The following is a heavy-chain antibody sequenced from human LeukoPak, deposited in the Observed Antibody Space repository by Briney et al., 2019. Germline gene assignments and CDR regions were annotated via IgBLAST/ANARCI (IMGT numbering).Heavy chain of an antibody. J-gene: IGHJ5*01. CDR3: VRGGTYWTVS. CDR1: GFVFSASY. CDR2: IKPDGSEK. Sequence: TGGSLRLSCAASGFVFSASYMSWVRKAPGKGLEWVATIKPDGSEKYHVDSVSGRFTISRDNTNDSLFLQMSSLRVDDTAVYYCVRGGTYWTVSWGQGTLVNVS. V-gene: IGHV3-7*01.